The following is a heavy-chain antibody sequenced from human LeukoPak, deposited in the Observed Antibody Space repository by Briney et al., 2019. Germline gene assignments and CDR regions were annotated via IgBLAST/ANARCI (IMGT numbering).Heavy chain of an antibody. CDR3: ARGYNSRAGTTDCCPLDY. J-gene: IGHJ4*02. CDR1: GFTFSSYA. CDR2: ISGGGDTT. Sequence: PGGSLRISCAASGFTFSSYAMSWVRQAPGKGPEWVSAISGGGDTTYYADSVKGRFTISRDNSRNTLYLQMNNLRAEDTAVYYCARGYNSRAGTTDCCPLDYWGQGTLVTVSS. D-gene: IGHD2-21*02. V-gene: IGHV3-23*01.